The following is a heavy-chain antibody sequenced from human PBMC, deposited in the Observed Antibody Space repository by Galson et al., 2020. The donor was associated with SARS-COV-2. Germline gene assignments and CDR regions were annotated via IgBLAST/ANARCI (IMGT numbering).Heavy chain of an antibody. Sequence: GGSLRLSCAASGFTFNNYNINWVRQAPGKGLEWISSISSGSTYIYYAGSGQGRFTISRDNVHYSLYLQMDRLRVEDTAVYYCAREWDCTGGSCYGFDYGLDVWGHGTTVTVFS. D-gene: IGHD2-15*01. J-gene: IGHJ6*02. V-gene: IGHV3-21*01. CDR3: AREWDCTGGSCYGFDYGLDV. CDR2: ISSGSTYI. CDR1: GFTFNNYN.